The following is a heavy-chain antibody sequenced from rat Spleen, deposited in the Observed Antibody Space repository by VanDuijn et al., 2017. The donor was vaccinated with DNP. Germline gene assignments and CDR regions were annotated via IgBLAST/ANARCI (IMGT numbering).Heavy chain of an antibody. CDR2: IISSGGST. Sequence: EVQLVESGGDLVQPGRSLKLSCVVSGFTFNNYWMTWIRQVPGKGLEWVASIISSGGSTYYPDSVKGRFTISRDNAKNTLYLQMNSLRSEDTATYYCARDRGIITTLGYWSFDFWGPGTMVTVSS. CDR1: GFTFNNYW. CDR3: ARDRGIITTLGYWSFDF. J-gene: IGHJ1*01. D-gene: IGHD1-6*01. V-gene: IGHV5-31*01.